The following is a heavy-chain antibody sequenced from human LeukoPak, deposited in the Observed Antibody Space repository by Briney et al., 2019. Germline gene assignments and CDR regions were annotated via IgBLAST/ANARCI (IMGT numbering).Heavy chain of an antibody. J-gene: IGHJ4*02. D-gene: IGHD3-22*01. V-gene: IGHV3-30*02. CDR3: ARAYDSSGSYLDS. CDR1: GFTFSSYG. CDR2: IRYDASNK. Sequence: GRSQRLSCAAAGFTFSSYGMHWVRQAPRNGREWEAFIRYDASNKYYACSVNGRFTISRDNAKNSLYLQMNSLRTEETAVCYCARAYDSSGSYLDSWGQGTLVTASP.